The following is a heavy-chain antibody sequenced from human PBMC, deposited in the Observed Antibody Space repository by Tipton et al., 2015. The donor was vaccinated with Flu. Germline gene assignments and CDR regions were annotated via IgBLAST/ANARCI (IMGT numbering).Heavy chain of an antibody. Sequence: QLVQSGGGLVKPGGSLRLSCAASGFIFSDYEMNWVRQAPGKGLEWISYVSNTGHTIYYTDSVRGRFTISRDNAKKSVHLQMNSLRAEDTGLYYCARAPRESDAFDVWGQGTVVTVSS. CDR1: GFIFSDYE. V-gene: IGHV3-48*03. J-gene: IGHJ3*01. D-gene: IGHD3-10*01. CDR3: ARAPRESDAFDV. CDR2: VSNTGHTI.